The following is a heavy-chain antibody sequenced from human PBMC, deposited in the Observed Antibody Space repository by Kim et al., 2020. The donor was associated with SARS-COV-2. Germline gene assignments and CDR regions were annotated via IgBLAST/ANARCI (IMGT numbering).Heavy chain of an antibody. CDR2: K. CDR3: VREEGGSFYKY. Sequence: KYFVGSVTGRFTISRDNARDSLYLQMNSLRAEDTASYYCVREEGGSFYKYWGQGTLVTVSS. V-gene: IGHV3-7*01. D-gene: IGHD1-26*01. J-gene: IGHJ4*02.